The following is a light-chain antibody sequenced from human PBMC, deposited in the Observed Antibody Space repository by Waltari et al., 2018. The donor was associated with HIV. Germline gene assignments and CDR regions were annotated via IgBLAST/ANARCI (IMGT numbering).Light chain of an antibody. CDR3: QQRKNWPLT. CDR1: QTISGF. J-gene: IGKJ4*01. CDR2: DTS. V-gene: IGKV3-11*01. Sequence: EIVLTQSPPTLSLSPGERATLSCRPSQTISGFLVWYQQKPGQAPRLVMYDTSTRATGIPARFSGSGSGTDFTLTISSLEPEDFAVYYCQQRKNWPLTFGGGTKLEIK.